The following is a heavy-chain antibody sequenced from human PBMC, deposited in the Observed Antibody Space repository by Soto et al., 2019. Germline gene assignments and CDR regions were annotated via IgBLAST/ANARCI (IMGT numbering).Heavy chain of an antibody. CDR1: GYPFSDNH. CDR2: IIPILGIA. Sequence: SVKVSCKGSGYPFSDNHIHWVRQAPGQGLEWMGRIIPILGIANYAQKFQGRVTITADKSTSTAYMELSSLRSEDTAVYYCARDRVAGAYYYYYMDVWGKGTTVTVSS. D-gene: IGHD6-19*01. J-gene: IGHJ6*03. V-gene: IGHV1-69*04. CDR3: ARDRVAGAYYYYYMDV.